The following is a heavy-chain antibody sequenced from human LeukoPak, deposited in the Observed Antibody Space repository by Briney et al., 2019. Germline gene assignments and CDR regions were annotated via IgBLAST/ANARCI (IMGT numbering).Heavy chain of an antibody. D-gene: IGHD3-10*01. CDR3: AKDLGGSGLYYYYYYMDV. CDR2: IRYDGSNK. Sequence: GGSLRLSCAASGFTFSSYGMHWVRQAPGKGLEWVSFIRYDGSNKYYADSVKGRFTISRDNSKNTLYLRMNSLRAEDTAVYYCAKDLGGSGLYYYYYYMDVWGKGTTVTVSS. V-gene: IGHV3-30*02. CDR1: GFTFSSYG. J-gene: IGHJ6*03.